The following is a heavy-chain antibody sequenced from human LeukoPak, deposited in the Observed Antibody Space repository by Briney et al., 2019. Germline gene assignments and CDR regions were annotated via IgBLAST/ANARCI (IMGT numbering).Heavy chain of an antibody. V-gene: IGHV3-30*18. J-gene: IGHJ4*02. CDR3: AKGGVRLGFIGY. Sequence: GGSLRLSCAASGFTFSSYGMHWVGQAPAKGLEWVAVISYDESDKYYADSVKGRFTISSDNSKNTLYLQMNSLRAEDTAVYYCAKGGVRLGFIGYWGQGTLVTVSS. CDR2: ISYDESDK. CDR1: GFTFSSYG. D-gene: IGHD3-10*01.